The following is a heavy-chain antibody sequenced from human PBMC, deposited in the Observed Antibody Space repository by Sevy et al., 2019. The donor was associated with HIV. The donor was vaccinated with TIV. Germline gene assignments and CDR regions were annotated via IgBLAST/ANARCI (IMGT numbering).Heavy chain of an antibody. Sequence: ASVKVSCKASGYTFTSYGISWVRQAPGQGLEWMGWISAYNGNTNYAQKLQGRVTMTTDTSTSTAYVELRSLRSDDTATSYCARDLGGYGGNSIDYWGQGTLVTVSS. CDR3: ARDLGGYGGNSIDY. D-gene: IGHD2-21*02. CDR2: ISAYNGNT. CDR1: GYTFTSYG. J-gene: IGHJ4*02. V-gene: IGHV1-18*01.